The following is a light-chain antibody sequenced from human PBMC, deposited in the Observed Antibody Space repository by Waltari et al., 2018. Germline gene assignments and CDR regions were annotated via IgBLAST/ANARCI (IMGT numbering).Light chain of an antibody. CDR3: MQALQTPT. V-gene: IGKV2-28*01. Sequence: EIALTQSPPSLPVTHGEPASISCRSSQSLLHSNGYNYLDWYLQKSGQSPQLLIYLGSSRASGVPDRVSGSGSGTEFTLKISRVEAGDVGVYFCMQALQTPTFGQGTKV. J-gene: IGKJ1*01. CDR1: QSLLHSNGYNY. CDR2: LGS.